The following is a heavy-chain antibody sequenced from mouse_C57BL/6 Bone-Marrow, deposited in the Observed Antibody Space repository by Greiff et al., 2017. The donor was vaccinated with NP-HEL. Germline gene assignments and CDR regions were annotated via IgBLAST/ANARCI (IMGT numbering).Heavy chain of an antibody. V-gene: IGHV5-17*01. J-gene: IGHJ3*01. CDR1: GFTFSDYG. CDR3: AKEGNYYYGSSPLFAY. Sequence: EVMLVESGGGLVKPGGSLKLSCAASGFTFSDYGMHWVRQAPEKGLEWVAYISSGSSTIYYADTVKGRFTISRDNAKNTLFLQMTSLRSEDTAMYYCAKEGNYYYGSSPLFAYWGQGTLVTVSA. CDR2: ISSGSSTI. D-gene: IGHD1-1*01.